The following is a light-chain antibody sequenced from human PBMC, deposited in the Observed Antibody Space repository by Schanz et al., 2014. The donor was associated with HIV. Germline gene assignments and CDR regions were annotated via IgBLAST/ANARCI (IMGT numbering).Light chain of an antibody. V-gene: IGLV1-40*01. J-gene: IGLJ3*02. Sequence: QSVLTQPPSLSGAPGQWVTVSCSGGSSNIGAGFDLHWYQHLPGTAPKLLIYGNSNRPSGVPDRFSGSGSGTSASLAISGLQSEDEADYYCAGWDDSLKVWVFGGGTKLTVL. CDR3: AGWDDSLKVWV. CDR1: SSNIGAGFD. CDR2: GNS.